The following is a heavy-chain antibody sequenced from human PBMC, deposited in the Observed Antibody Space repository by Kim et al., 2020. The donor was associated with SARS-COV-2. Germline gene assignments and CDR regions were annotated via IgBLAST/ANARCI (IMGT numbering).Heavy chain of an antibody. CDR1: GFTFSVYT. V-gene: IGHV3-21*01. D-gene: IGHD3-22*01. CDR3: ARDYFDTSGEAPY. J-gene: IGHJ4*02. CDR2: ITSRGHE. Sequence: GGSLRLSCAASGFTFSVYTVNWVRQAPGKGLEWVSTITSRGHEYYADSVKGRFTISRDNDQSSLYLQMNSLRAEDTAVYYCARDYFDTSGEAPYWGQGTLVTVSS.